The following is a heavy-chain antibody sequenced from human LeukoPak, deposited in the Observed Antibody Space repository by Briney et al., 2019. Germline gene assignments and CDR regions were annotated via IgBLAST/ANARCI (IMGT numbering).Heavy chain of an antibody. V-gene: IGHV3-7*01. Sequence: PGGSLRLSCAASGFTFRNYWMSWVRQAPGKGLEWVAIIKQDGGEKYYVDSVKGRFTISRDNAKNSLYLQMDSLRDEDTAVYYCAPPPGYYYYRNVWGKGTTVTVSS. CDR2: IKQDGGEK. J-gene: IGHJ6*03. CDR1: GFTFRNYW. CDR3: APPPGYYYYRNV.